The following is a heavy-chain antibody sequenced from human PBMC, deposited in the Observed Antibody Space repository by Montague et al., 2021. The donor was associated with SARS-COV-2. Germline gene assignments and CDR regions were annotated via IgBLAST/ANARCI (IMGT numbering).Heavy chain of an antibody. CDR1: GFSLDSRGVG. V-gene: IGHV2-5*01. Sequence: PALVKPTQTLTPTCTFSGFSLDSRGVGVGWIRQPPGKALECLALIYWNDDKRYSPSLRTRLTVTKDTSKNQVVLTVTDMDPVDTATYFCAHKNSGWPIEFANWGQGAQVTVSS. J-gene: IGHJ1*01. D-gene: IGHD6-19*01. CDR3: AHKNSGWPIEFAN. CDR2: IYWNDDK.